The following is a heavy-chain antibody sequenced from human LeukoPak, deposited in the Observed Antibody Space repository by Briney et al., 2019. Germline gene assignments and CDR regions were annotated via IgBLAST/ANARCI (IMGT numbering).Heavy chain of an antibody. Sequence: ASVKVSCKASRYTFTGYYMHWVRQAPGQGLEWMGWINPNSGGTNYAQKFQGRVTMTRDTSVSTAYMELSRLRSDDTAVYYCAKRWNYGPFDYWGQGTLVTVYS. CDR2: INPNSGGT. CDR3: AKRWNYGPFDY. D-gene: IGHD1-7*01. J-gene: IGHJ4*02. V-gene: IGHV1-2*02. CDR1: RYTFTGYY.